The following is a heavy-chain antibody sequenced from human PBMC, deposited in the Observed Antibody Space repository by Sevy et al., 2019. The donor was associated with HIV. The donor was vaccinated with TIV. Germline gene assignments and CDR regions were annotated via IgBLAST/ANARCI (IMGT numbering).Heavy chain of an antibody. CDR1: GFSFRNFG. V-gene: IGHV3-30*18. D-gene: IGHD3-22*01. CDR2: ISFDGDTK. J-gene: IGHJ6*02. CDR3: AKRGGHDTSGYVRYYYYGMDV. Sequence: GGFLRLSCAASGFSFRNFGMHWVRQAPGKGLEWLALISFDGDTKYYGDTVKGRFTISRDNSKNTLYLQMNSLRVEDMAVYYCAKRGGHDTSGYVRYYYYGMDVWGQGTTVTVSS.